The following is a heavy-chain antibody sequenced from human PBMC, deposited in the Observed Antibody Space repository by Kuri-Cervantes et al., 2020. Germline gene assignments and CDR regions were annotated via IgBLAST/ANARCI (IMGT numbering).Heavy chain of an antibody. CDR2: ISSSGTTI. J-gene: IGHJ5*02. V-gene: IGHV3-11*04. CDR1: GFIFTDYY. CDR3: ARASGTWPA. D-gene: IGHD3-10*01. Sequence: GESLKISCAASGFIFTDYYMSWIRQAPGKGLEWVSYISSSGTTIYYADSVKGRFTISRDNAKNSLYLQMNSLRAEDTAVYYCARASGTWPAWGQGTLVTVSS.